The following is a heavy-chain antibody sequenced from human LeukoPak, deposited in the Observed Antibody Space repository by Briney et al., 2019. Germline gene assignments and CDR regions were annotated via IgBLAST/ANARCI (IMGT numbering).Heavy chain of an antibody. CDR3: ARAPSKPEDIVVVPAVGWFDP. CDR1: GYTFTSYY. CDR2: INPSGGST. V-gene: IGHV1-46*01. D-gene: IGHD2-2*01. Sequence: GASVKVSCKASGYTFTSYYMHWARQAPGQGLEWMGIINPSGGSTSYAQKFQGRVTMTRDMSTSTVYMELSSLRSEDTAVYYCARAPSKPEDIVVVPAVGWFDPWGQGTLVTVSS. J-gene: IGHJ5*02.